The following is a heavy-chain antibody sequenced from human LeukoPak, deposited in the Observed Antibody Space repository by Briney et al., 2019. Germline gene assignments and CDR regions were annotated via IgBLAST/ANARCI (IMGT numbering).Heavy chain of an antibody. CDR2: MNPNSGNT. CDR3: ATSRDSSGYYGDY. D-gene: IGHD3-22*01. J-gene: IGHJ4*02. V-gene: IGHV1-8*01. Sequence: ALVKVSCKASGYTFTSYDINWVRQATGQGLEWMGWMNPNSGNTGYAQKFQGRVTMTRNTSISTAYMELSSLRSEDTAVYYCATSRDSSGYYGDYWGQGTLVTVSS. CDR1: GYTFTSYD.